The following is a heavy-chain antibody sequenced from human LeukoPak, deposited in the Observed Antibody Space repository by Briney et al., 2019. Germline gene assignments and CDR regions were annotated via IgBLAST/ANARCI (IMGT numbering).Heavy chain of an antibody. V-gene: IGHV5-51*01. CDR1: GYSFTSYW. CDR2: IYPGDSDT. Sequence: GESLKISCKGSGYSFTSYWIGWVRQMPGKGLEWMGIIYPGDSDTRYSPSFQGQVTISADKSISTAYLQWSSLKASDTAMYYCARRQSRSYYNYYYYGMDVWGRGTTVTVSS. J-gene: IGHJ6*02. D-gene: IGHD3-10*01. CDR3: ARRQSRSYYNYYYYGMDV.